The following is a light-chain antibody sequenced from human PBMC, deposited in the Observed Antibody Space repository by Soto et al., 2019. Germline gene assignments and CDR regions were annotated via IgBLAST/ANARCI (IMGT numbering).Light chain of an antibody. CDR3: SSYTSSITYV. J-gene: IGLJ1*01. V-gene: IGLV2-14*03. CDR2: DVS. Sequence: QSALTQPASVSGSPGQSITISCTGTISDVGGYNYVSWYQQHPGKAPKLMIFDVSNRPSGVSNRFSGSKSGYTASLTISGLQAEDEADYYCSSYTSSITYVFGTGTKLTVL. CDR1: ISDVGGYNY.